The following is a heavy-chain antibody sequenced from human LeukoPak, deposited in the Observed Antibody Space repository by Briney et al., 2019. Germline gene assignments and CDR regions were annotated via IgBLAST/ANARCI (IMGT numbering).Heavy chain of an antibody. V-gene: IGHV4-4*09. D-gene: IGHD3-10*01. J-gene: IGHJ4*02. CDR3: ARSRGRKVTPFDY. CDR1: GGSISTYY. Sequence: SETLSLTCTVAGGSISTYYWSWLRQPPGKGLEWIGYIYTSGSTDYNPSLKSRVTISLDTSNNQFSLNLNSVTAADTAVYYCARSRGRKVTPFDYWGQGILVTVSS. CDR2: IYTSGST.